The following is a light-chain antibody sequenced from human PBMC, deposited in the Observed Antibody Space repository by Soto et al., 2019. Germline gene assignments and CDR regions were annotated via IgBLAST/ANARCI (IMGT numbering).Light chain of an antibody. Sequence: EIVMTQSPATLSVSPGERATLSCRASQNVNNNLAWYQHKPGQAPRLLIYDASTRAAGIPARFRGSGSGTEFTLTISSLQSEDFAVYYCQQRNDWWTFGQGTKVEIK. CDR2: DAS. CDR1: QNVNNN. CDR3: QQRNDWWT. V-gene: IGKV3-15*01. J-gene: IGKJ1*01.